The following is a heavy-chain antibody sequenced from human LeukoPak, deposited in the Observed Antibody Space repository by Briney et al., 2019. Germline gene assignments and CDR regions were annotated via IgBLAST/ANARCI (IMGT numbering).Heavy chain of an antibody. CDR2: IYFSGST. V-gene: IGHV4-31*03. CDR1: GGSLSSGGYY. CDR3: ARGWIQRHDAFDI. D-gene: IGHD5-12*01. Sequence: PSQTLSLTCTVSGGSLSSGGYYWSWIRQHPGKGLEWLGYIYFSGSTYYNPSLKSRVTISVDTSKNQFSLKLSSVTAADTAVYYCARGWIQRHDAFDIWGQGTMVTVSS. J-gene: IGHJ3*02.